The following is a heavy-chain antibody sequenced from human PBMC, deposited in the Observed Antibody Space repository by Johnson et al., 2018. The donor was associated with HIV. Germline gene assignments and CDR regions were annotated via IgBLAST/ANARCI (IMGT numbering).Heavy chain of an antibody. CDR1: GFTFSNYG. D-gene: IGHD6-25*01. Sequence: QMQLVESGGGLVKPGRSLRLSCAASGFTFSNYGMHWVRQAPGKGLEWVAVITFEGSDKYYADSVKGRVTISRDDSKNTLYLRLNSLRPEDSAVYYCAKEAADDAFDIWGQWTMVTVSS. CDR3: AKEAADDAFDI. V-gene: IGHV3-30*18. CDR2: ITFEGSDK. J-gene: IGHJ3*02.